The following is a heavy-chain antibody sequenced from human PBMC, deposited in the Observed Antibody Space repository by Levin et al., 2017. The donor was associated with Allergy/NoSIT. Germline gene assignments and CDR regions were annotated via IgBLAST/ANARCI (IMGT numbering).Heavy chain of an antibody. CDR1: GFTLSSYT. CDR3: AKGLYSGSPYRAFEM. CDR2: LRYSGDTT. V-gene: IGHV3-23*01. J-gene: IGHJ3*02. D-gene: IGHD1-26*01. Sequence: PGGSLRLSCAASGFTLSSYTMTWVRQAPGKGLEWVSTLRYSGDTTHYADSVKGRFTISRDGSKDTLFLQMNSLRAEDTAMYYCAKGLYSGSPYRAFEMWGQGTMVTVSS.